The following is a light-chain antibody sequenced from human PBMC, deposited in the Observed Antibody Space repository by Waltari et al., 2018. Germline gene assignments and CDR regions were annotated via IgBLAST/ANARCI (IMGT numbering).Light chain of an antibody. CDR3: QQYNGYFTWT. J-gene: IGKJ1*01. V-gene: IGKV1-5*01. CDR1: QNIRDW. Sequence: DVQMTQSPSTLSASVGDRVTITCRASQNIRDWLAWYQQRPGKAPRLLIYGASTLQTGVPERVSGSGSGTEFTLTINSLQPDDFATYYCQQYNGYFTWTFGQGTKVEIK. CDR2: GAS.